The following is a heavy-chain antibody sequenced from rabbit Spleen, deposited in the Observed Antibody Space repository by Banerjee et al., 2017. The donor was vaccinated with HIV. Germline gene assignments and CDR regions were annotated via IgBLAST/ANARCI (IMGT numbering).Heavy chain of an antibody. CDR3: ATNYNGGWGLTRLDL. CDR1: GFSFSSSYY. J-gene: IGHJ3*01. Sequence: QEQLEESGGDLVQPEGSLTLTCTASGFSFSSSYYMCWVRQAPGKGLEWIACIYAGSIGYTYYATWAKGRFTISKPSSTTVTLQMTSLAAADTATYFCATNYNGGWGLTRLDLWGQGTLVTVS. V-gene: IGHV1S45*01. D-gene: IGHD4-1*01. CDR2: IYAGSIGYT.